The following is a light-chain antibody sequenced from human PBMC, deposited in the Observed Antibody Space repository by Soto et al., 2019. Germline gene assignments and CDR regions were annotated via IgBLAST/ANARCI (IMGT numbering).Light chain of an antibody. CDR1: QSVSSN. CDR2: GAS. CDR3: QQYNKWPLT. Sequence: EIVMTQSPATLSVSPGERATLSCRASQSVSSNLAWYQQKPGQAPRLLIYGASTRTTGIPASFSGSGSGTEFTLTISSLQSEDFAVYYCQQYNKWPLTFGGGTRWISN. V-gene: IGKV3-15*01. J-gene: IGKJ4*01.